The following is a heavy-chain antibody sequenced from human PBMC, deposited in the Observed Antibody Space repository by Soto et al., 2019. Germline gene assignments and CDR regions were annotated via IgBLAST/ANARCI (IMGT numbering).Heavy chain of an antibody. CDR2: VSYSGYT. D-gene: IGHD3-16*01. CDR1: SDSISNSY. V-gene: IGHV4-59*08. Sequence: PSETLSLTCTVSSDSISNSYCSWFRQPPGKGLEWIGYVSYSGYTSYNPSLRSRVTMSVDTSKNQFSLKLTSVTAADTAIYYCVRHFLTAYMVYYFDFWGQGTLVTVSS. CDR3: VRHFLTAYMVYYFDF. J-gene: IGHJ4*02.